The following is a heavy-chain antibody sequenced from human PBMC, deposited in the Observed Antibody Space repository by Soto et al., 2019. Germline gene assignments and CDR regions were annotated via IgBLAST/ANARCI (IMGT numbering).Heavy chain of an antibody. D-gene: IGHD6-13*01. CDR1: GGSINSGGYY. CDR2: MYYSGST. J-gene: IGHJ4*02. CDR3: ARGYRQSGYSSSWVFDD. V-gene: IGHV4-31*03. Sequence: QVQLRESGPGLVKPSQTLSLTCTVSGGSINSGGYYWNWIRQHPGKGLEWIGYMYYSGSTYYNPSPRSRVIISADTSANHFSLKLSSVTAAAPAVYFCARGYRQSGYSSSWVFDDWGQGTLVNVSS.